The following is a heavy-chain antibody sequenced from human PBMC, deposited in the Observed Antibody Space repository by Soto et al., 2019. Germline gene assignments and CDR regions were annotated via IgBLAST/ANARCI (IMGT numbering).Heavy chain of an antibody. CDR2: IIPIFDIT. CDR3: ARPDEGGYSSNHHYYYALDV. J-gene: IGHJ6*02. D-gene: IGHD3-22*01. CDR1: GGTFRSYS. V-gene: IGHV1-69*01. Sequence: QVQLVQSGAEVKKPGSSVKVSCKASGGTFRSYSISWVRQAPGQGLEWMGGIIPIFDITNYAQKFQGRVTITVHESTRSAYMELSSLGSDDTAVYYCARPDEGGYSSNHHYYYALDVWGQGTTVTV.